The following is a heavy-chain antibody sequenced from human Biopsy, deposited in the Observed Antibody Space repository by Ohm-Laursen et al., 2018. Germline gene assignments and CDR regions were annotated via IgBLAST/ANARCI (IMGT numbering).Heavy chain of an antibody. CDR3: ARGEYYAYWSGARKLNYFDY. J-gene: IGHJ4*02. D-gene: IGHD3-3*01. Sequence: LSCAAPGFTFSNYQMSWIRQTPGKGLEWIGEINHSGSTKYNPSFESRVTISVDTSKNQFSLNLFSVTAADAARYFCARGEYYAYWSGARKLNYFDYWGQGTLVIVSS. CDR2: INHSGST. CDR1: GFTFSNYQ. V-gene: IGHV4-34*01.